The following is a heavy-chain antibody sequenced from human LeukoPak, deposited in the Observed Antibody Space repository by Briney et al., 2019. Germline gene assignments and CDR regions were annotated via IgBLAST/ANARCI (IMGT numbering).Heavy chain of an antibody. V-gene: IGHV1-2*02. Sequence: ASVKVSCKASGYTFTGYYMHWVRQAPGQGLEWMGWINPNSGGTNYAQKFQGRVTMTRDMSTSTVYMELSSLRSEDTAVYYCARTTMIVTDDAFDIWGQGTMVTVSS. CDR2: INPNSGGT. J-gene: IGHJ3*02. CDR1: GYTFTGYY. CDR3: ARTTMIVTDDAFDI. D-gene: IGHD3-22*01.